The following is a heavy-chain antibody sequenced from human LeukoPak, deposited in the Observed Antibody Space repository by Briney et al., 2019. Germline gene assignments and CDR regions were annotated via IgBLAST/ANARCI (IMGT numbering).Heavy chain of an antibody. D-gene: IGHD3-16*01. CDR3: ARDLPGGAKAFNI. CDR2: IRYDESVK. V-gene: IGHV3-30*02. J-gene: IGHJ3*02. CDR1: GFTFSGSG. Sequence: GGSLRLSCAASGFTFSGSGMHWVRQAPGKGPEWVAFIRYDESVKSYANSVKGRFTGSRDNSKNTLFLQMNNLRAEDTVVYYCARDLPGGAKAFNIWGLGTMVIVSS.